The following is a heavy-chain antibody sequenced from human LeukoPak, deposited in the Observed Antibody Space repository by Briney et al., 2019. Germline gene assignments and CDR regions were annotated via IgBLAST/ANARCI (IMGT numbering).Heavy chain of an antibody. CDR1: GFTFSSYG. CDR2: ISYDGTNK. Sequence: PGRSLRLSCAVSGFTFSSYGMHWVRQAPGKGLAWMAVISYDGTNKYYADSVKGRFTISRDNSKNTLYLQMNSLRAEDTAVYYCAKDLNYDFWSGLGNWGQGTLVTVSS. CDR3: AKDLNYDFWSGLGN. J-gene: IGHJ4*02. V-gene: IGHV3-30*18. D-gene: IGHD3-3*01.